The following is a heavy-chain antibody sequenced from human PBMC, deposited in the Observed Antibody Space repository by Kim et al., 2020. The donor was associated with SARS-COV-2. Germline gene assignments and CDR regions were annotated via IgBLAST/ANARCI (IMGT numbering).Heavy chain of an antibody. D-gene: IGHD5-12*01. J-gene: IGHJ4*01. Sequence: GGSLRLSCAVSGFIFSSFCMSWVRQAPGKGLEWVSNIKQDASEKHYVDSVTGRFTISRDNAKNSLYLQMNSLRAEDTAVYYCARDNAGYAAEADFWGHVTLVTVSS. CDR1: GFIFSSFC. V-gene: IGHV3-7*01. CDR2: IKQDASEK. CDR3: ARDNAGYAAEADF.